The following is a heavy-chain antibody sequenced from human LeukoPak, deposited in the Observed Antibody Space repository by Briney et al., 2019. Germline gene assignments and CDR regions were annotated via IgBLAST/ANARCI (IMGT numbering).Heavy chain of an antibody. Sequence: SETLSLTCTVSGGSISSYYWSWIRQPAGKGLEWIGRIYTSGSTNYNPSLKSRVTMSVDTSKNQFSLKLSSVTAADTAVYYCARWRYSSGWYGGLGFDPWGQGTLVTVSS. CDR3: ARWRYSSGWYGGLGFDP. CDR2: IYTSGST. J-gene: IGHJ5*01. D-gene: IGHD6-19*01. CDR1: GGSISSYY. V-gene: IGHV4-4*07.